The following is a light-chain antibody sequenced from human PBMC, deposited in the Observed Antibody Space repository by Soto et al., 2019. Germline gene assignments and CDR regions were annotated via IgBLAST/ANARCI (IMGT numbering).Light chain of an antibody. CDR2: DAS. Sequence: DIQMTQSPSTLSASVGDRVTITCRASQSISSWLAWYQQKPGKAPKLLIYDASSLESGVPSRFSGSGSGTDFTLTISSLQPDDFATYYCQQYNRYSMYTFGQGTKLEIK. CDR3: QQYNRYSMYT. CDR1: QSISSW. J-gene: IGKJ2*01. V-gene: IGKV1-5*01.